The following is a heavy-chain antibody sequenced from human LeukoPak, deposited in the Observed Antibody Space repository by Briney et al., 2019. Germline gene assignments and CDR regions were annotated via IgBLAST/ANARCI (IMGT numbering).Heavy chain of an antibody. D-gene: IGHD3-3*01. V-gene: IGHV4-4*09. CDR1: GGSISSYY. Sequence: SETLSLACTVSGGSISSYYWSWIRHPPGKGLEWIGYIYTSGSTNYNPSLKSRVTISVDTSKNQFSLKLSSVTAADTAVYYCARRSWSGYEHDYWGQGTLVTVSS. CDR3: ARRSWSGYEHDY. J-gene: IGHJ4*02. CDR2: IYTSGST.